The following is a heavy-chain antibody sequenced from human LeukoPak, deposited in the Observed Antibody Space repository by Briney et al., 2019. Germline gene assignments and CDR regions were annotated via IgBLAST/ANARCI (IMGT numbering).Heavy chain of an antibody. CDR1: GFTFDDYT. D-gene: IGHD2-15*01. Sequence: GGSLRLSCAASGFTFDDYTMHWVRQAPGKGLEWVSLISWDGGSTYYADSVKGRFTISRDNSKNSLFLQMNSLRAEDTALYYCARVSSDCSGGGCYSERDYWGQGILVTVSS. V-gene: IGHV3-43*01. CDR3: ARVSSDCSGGGCYSERDY. CDR2: ISWDGGST. J-gene: IGHJ4*02.